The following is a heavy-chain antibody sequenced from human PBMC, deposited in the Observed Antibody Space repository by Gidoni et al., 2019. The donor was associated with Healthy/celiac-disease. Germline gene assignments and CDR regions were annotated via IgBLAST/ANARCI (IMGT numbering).Heavy chain of an antibody. CDR2: IKSKTDGGTT. V-gene: IGHV3-15*01. CDR3: TTGRGSSFI. CDR1: GVTFSNAW. J-gene: IGHJ3*02. Sequence: EVQLVESGGGLVKPGGSLRLSCAASGVTFSNAWMSWVRQAPGKGLEWGGRIKSKTDGGTTDYAAPVKGRFTISRDDSKNTLYLQMNSLKTEDTAVYYCTTGRGSSFIWGQGTMVTVSS. D-gene: IGHD6-13*01.